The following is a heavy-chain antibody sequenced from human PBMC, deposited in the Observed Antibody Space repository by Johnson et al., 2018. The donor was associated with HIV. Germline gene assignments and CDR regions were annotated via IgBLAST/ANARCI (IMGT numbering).Heavy chain of an antibody. D-gene: IGHD4/OR15-4a*01. CDR2: INQDGSAK. V-gene: IGHV3-7*04. J-gene: IGHJ3*02. CDR3: ARGVRTFDM. CDR1: AFSFSNYW. Sequence: VQLVESGGGLVQPGGSLRLSCAASAFSFSNYWMTWVRQAPGQGLEWVANINQDGSAKYYVASVKGRSPISRDKAKNSLYLQMNTLRAEDTAVYYCARGVRTFDMWGQGTMVAVSS.